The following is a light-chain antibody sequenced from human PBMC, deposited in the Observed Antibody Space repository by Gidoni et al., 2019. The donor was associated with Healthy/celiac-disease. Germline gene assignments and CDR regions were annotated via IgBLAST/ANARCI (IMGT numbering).Light chain of an antibody. CDR2: AAS. J-gene: IGKJ2*01. CDR1: QGISSY. Sequence: DIQLTQSPSFLSASVGERVTITCWASQGISSYLAWYQQKPGKAPKLLIYAASTLQSGVPSRFSGSGSGTEFTLTIISLQPKDFATYYCQQLNSYPYTFXQXTKLEIK. CDR3: QQLNSYPYT. V-gene: IGKV1-9*01.